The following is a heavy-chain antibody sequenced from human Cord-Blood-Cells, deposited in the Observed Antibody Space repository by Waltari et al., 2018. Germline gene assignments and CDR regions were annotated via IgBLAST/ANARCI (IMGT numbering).Heavy chain of an antibody. Sequence: QITLKESGPTLVKPTQTLTLTYTFSGFSLSTSGVGVGWIRQPPGKALEWLALIYWNDDKRYSPSLKSRLTITKDTSKNQVVLTMTNMDPVDTATYYCAHRIGSSWYNWFDPWGQGTLVTVSS. D-gene: IGHD6-13*01. CDR1: GFSLSTSGVG. CDR3: AHRIGSSWYNWFDP. J-gene: IGHJ5*02. CDR2: IYWNDDK. V-gene: IGHV2-5*01.